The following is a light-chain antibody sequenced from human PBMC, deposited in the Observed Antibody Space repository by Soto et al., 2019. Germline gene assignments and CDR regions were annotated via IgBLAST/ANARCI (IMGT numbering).Light chain of an antibody. Sequence: EIVLTQSPAPLSLSPGERATLSCRASQSVSSYLAWYEQKPGQAPRLLIYDASNRATGIPSRFSGSRSGTDFTLTISRLELENLAVYYCQRRSNGGGYTCGQGTKLEIK. J-gene: IGKJ2*01. CDR1: QSVSSY. CDR3: QRRSNGGGYT. V-gene: IGKV3-11*01. CDR2: DAS.